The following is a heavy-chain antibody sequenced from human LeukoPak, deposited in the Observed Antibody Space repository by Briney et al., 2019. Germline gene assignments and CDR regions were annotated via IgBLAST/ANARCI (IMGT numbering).Heavy chain of an antibody. CDR3: ATDWLTVTTRQDY. CDR1: GYTFTSYA. CDR2: ISAYNGNT. Sequence: ASVKVSCKASGYTFTSYAMNWVRQAPGQGLEWMGWISAYNGNTNYAQKFQGRVTMTEDTSTDTAYMELSSLRSEDTAVYYCATDWLTVTTRQDYWGQGTLVTVSS. V-gene: IGHV1-18*01. D-gene: IGHD4-17*01. J-gene: IGHJ4*02.